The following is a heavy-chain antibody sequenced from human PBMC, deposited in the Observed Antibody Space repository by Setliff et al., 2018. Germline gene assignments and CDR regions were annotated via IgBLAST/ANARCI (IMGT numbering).Heavy chain of an antibody. D-gene: IGHD6-19*01. CDR1: GFTFSRYW. CDR3: ARLPVAGRNYWYFDL. J-gene: IGHJ2*01. Sequence: LSLSCAASGFTFSRYWMSWVRQAPGKGLEWVANIKQDGSEKYYVDSVKGRFTISTDNSKNTLYLQMNSLRAEDTAVYYCARLPVAGRNYWYFDLWGRGTLVTVSS. V-gene: IGHV3-7*01. CDR2: IKQDGSEK.